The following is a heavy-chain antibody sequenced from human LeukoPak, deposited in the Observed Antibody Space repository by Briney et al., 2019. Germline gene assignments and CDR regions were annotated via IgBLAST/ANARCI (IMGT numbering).Heavy chain of an antibody. Sequence: PGGSLRLSCEASGFAFSFFAMSWLRQAPGKGLEWVSTINANSGTTSYAASVRGRFTISRDNSKNTLYLQVNTLRADDTATYYCAKPISGGLAVTADWFHPWGQGTLVVVSS. CDR1: GFAFSFFA. J-gene: IGHJ5*01. CDR3: AKPISGGLAVTADWFHP. V-gene: IGHV3-23*01. CDR2: INANSGTT. D-gene: IGHD6-19*01.